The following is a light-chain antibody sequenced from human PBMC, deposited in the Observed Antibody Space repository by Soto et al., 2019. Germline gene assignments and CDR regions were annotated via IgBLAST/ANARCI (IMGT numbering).Light chain of an antibody. CDR2: DAS. V-gene: IGKV3-11*01. Sequence: EIVLTQSPATLSLSPGERATLSCRASQSVSSYLAWYQQKPGQAPRLLIYDASNRATGIPARFSGSGSVTDFTLTISSLEPEDFAVYYCQQRINWPRTFGQGTRLEIK. J-gene: IGKJ5*01. CDR1: QSVSSY. CDR3: QQRINWPRT.